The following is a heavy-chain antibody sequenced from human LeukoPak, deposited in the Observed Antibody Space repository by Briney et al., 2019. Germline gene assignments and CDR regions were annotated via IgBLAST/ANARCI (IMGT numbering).Heavy chain of an antibody. CDR3: AKYYDSSYYYGRFDY. Sequence: GGSLRLSCAASGFTFSSYDMHWVRQATGKGLEWVSAIGTAGDTYYPGSVKGRFTISRENAKNSLYLQMNSLRAGDTALYCCAKYYDSSYYYGRFDYWGQGTLVTVSS. J-gene: IGHJ4*02. CDR2: IGTAGDT. V-gene: IGHV3-13*01. D-gene: IGHD3-22*01. CDR1: GFTFSSYD.